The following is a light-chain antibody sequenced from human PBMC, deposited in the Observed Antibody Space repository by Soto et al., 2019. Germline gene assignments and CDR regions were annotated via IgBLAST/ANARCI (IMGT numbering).Light chain of an antibody. CDR3: QHYGSSVRT. J-gene: IGKJ1*01. CDR2: AAS. Sequence: EIVLTQSPGTLSLSPGERATVSCRASQSVSSSYLAWYQQKPGQAPRLLIYAASSRTTGIPDRFSGSGSGTDFTLSISRLEPEDFAVYYCQHYGSSVRTFGQGTKVDIK. V-gene: IGKV3-20*01. CDR1: QSVSSSY.